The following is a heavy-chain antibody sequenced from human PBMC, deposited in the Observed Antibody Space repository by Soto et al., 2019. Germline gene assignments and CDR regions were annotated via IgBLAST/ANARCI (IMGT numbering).Heavy chain of an antibody. D-gene: IGHD3-22*01. CDR2: ISGSGGST. J-gene: IGHJ3*02. CDR1: GFTFSSYA. Sequence: GGSLRLSCAASGFTFSSYAMSWVRQAPGKGLEWVSAISGSGGSTYYADSVKGRFTISRDNSKNTLYLQMNSLRAEDTAVYYCAKVQRGTYYYDSSGSKMPRAHDAFDIWGQGTMVTVS. V-gene: IGHV3-23*01. CDR3: AKVQRGTYYYDSSGSKMPRAHDAFDI.